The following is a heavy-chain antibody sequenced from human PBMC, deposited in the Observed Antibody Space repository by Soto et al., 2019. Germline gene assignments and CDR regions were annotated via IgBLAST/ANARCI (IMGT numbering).Heavy chain of an antibody. J-gene: IGHJ4*02. Sequence: PGGSLRLSCAASGFTFSSYGMHWVRQAPGKGLEWVAVISYDGSNKYYADSVKGRFTISRDNSKNTLYLQMNSLRAEDTAVYYCAKENFEYSSSSLPGYFDYWGQGTLVTVSS. CDR1: GFTFSSYG. V-gene: IGHV3-30*18. CDR3: AKENFEYSSSSLPGYFDY. D-gene: IGHD6-6*01. CDR2: ISYDGSNK.